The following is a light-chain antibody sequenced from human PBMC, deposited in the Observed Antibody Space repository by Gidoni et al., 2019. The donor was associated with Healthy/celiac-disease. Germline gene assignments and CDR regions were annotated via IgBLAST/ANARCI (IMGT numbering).Light chain of an antibody. V-gene: IGKV3-11*01. Sequence: EIVLTQSPATLSLSPGERATLSCRASQSVSSYLAWYQQKPGQAPRLLIYDASNRATGIPARFSGSGSGTDFPLTLSSLEPEDFAVYYCQQRSNWPQLTFGGGIKVEIK. CDR3: QQRSNWPQLT. J-gene: IGKJ4*01. CDR1: QSVSSY. CDR2: DAS.